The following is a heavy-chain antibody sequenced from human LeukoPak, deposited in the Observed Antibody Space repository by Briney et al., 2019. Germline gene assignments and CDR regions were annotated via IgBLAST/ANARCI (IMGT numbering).Heavy chain of an antibody. CDR3: AGEPQDYSNYGYYYYGMDV. V-gene: IGHV4-31*03. CDR1: GGSISSGGYY. CDR2: IYYSGST. J-gene: IGHJ6*02. D-gene: IGHD4-11*01. Sequence: SETLSLTCTVSGGSISSGGYYWSWIRQRPGKGLEWIGYIYYSGSTYYNPSLKSRVTISVDTSKNQFSLKLSSVTAADTAVYYCAGEPQDYSNYGYYYYGMDVWGQGTTVTVSS.